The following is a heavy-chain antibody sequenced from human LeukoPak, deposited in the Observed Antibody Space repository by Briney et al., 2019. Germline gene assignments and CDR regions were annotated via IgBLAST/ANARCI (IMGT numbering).Heavy chain of an antibody. D-gene: IGHD6-19*01. CDR2: INAGNGNT. J-gene: IGHJ4*02. CDR3: ARDGYSSGWRPLDY. V-gene: IGHV1-3*01. CDR1: GYTFTSYA. Sequence: ASVKVSCKASGYTFTSYAMHWVRQAPGQRLEWMGWINAGNGNTKYSQKFQGRVTITRDTSASTAYMELSSLRSEDTAVYYCARDGYSSGWRPLDYWGQGPLVTISS.